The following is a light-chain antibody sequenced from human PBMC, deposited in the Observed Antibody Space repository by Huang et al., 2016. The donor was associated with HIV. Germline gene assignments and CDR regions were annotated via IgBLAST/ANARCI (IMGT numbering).Light chain of an antibody. V-gene: IGKV2-30*02. CDR2: KVS. J-gene: IGKJ2*01. CDR1: QSLVHRDGTTY. CDR3: MQGTHWPPL. Sequence: DVVMTQSPLSLPVTLGQPASISCRSSQSLVHRDGTTYLNWFQQRPGQSPRRLIYKVSDRDSGVPDRFSGSGSGTDFTLKISRVEAEDVGVYYCMQGTHWPPLFGQGTKLEIK.